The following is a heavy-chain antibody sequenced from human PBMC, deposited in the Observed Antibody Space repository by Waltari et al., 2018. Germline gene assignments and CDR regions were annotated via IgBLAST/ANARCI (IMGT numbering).Heavy chain of an antibody. Sequence: EVQLVESGGGLIQPGGSLRLSCEASGLTVSRNYMSWVRQAPGKGLGWLSAIYSGGNTFYADSLKGRFNISIDNSKNTLYLQMNSLRVDDTAVYYCARDDSYGQFMRFDFWGQGTVVTVSS. D-gene: IGHD5-18*01. CDR2: IYSGGNT. CDR3: ARDDSYGQFMRFDF. CDR1: GLTVSRNY. J-gene: IGHJ4*02. V-gene: IGHV3-53*01.